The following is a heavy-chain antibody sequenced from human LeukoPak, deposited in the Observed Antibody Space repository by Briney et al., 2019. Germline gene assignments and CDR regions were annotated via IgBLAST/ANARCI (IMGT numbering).Heavy chain of an antibody. CDR3: ARDPEGESTMVRGVYYYYMDV. J-gene: IGHJ6*03. CDR1: AFTFSSYW. CDR2: ISSSSSYI. Sequence: GGTLRLSCAGSAFTFSSYWMSWVRQAPGNGLEGVSSISSSSSYIYYADSVKGRFTISRDNAKNSLYLQINSLRAEDTAVYYCARDPEGESTMVRGVYYYYMDVWGKGTTVTVSS. D-gene: IGHD3-10*01. V-gene: IGHV3-21*01.